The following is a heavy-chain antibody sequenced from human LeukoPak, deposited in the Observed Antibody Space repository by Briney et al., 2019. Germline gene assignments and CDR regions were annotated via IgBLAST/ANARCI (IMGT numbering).Heavy chain of an antibody. CDR3: ARGIESYGDYGY. CDR2: MYNSGST. J-gene: IGHJ4*02. Sequence: SETLSLTCTVSGGSISGSYWSWNRQPPGKGLEWIAYMYNSGSTNYNPSLKSRVTISIDTSKNQFSLKLSSLTAADTAIYYCARGIESYGDYGYWGQGILVTVSS. V-gene: IGHV4-59*01. D-gene: IGHD4-17*01. CDR1: GGSISGSY.